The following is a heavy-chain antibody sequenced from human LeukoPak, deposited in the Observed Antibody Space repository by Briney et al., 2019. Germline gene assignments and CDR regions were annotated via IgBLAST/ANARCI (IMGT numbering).Heavy chain of an antibody. CDR1: GFTFSSYS. Sequence: GGSLRLSCAASGFTFSSYSMNWVRQAPGKGLEWVSVIYSGGSTYYADSVKGRFTISRDNSKNTLYLQMNSLRAEDTAVYYCARDSSRSGYFDYWGQGTLVTVSS. D-gene: IGHD3-10*01. V-gene: IGHV3-53*01. CDR2: IYSGGST. J-gene: IGHJ4*02. CDR3: ARDSSRSGYFDY.